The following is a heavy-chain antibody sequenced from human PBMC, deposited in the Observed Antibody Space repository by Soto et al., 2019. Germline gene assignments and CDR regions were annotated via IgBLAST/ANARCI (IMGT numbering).Heavy chain of an antibody. CDR2: ISAYNGNT. CDR3: ARVLPLVPILGGSQGLFVM. J-gene: IGHJ3*02. CDR1: GYTFTSYG. V-gene: IGHV1-18*01. D-gene: IGHD1-26*01. Sequence: ASVKVSCKASGYTFTSYGISWVRQAPGQGLEWMGWISAYNGNTNYAQKLQGRVTMTTDTSTSTAYMELRSLRSDDTAVYYCARVLPLVPILGGSQGLFVMWGQVKMVTDS.